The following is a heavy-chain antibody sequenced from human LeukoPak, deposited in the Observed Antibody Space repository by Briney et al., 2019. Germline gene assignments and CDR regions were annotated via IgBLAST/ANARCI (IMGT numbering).Heavy chain of an antibody. D-gene: IGHD3-3*02. V-gene: IGHV1-18*01. J-gene: IGHJ4*02. CDR3: ARHGPVRRAFGRWPSGHFDY. Sequence: GASVKVSCKASGYTFTSYGISWVRQAPGQGLEWMGWISAYNGNTNYAQKLQGRVTMTTDTSTSTAYMELRSLRSDDTAVYYCARHGPVRRAFGRWPSGHFDYWGQGTLVTVSS. CDR1: GYTFTSYG. CDR2: ISAYNGNT.